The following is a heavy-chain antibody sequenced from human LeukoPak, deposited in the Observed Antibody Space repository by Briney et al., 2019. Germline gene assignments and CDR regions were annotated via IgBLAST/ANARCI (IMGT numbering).Heavy chain of an antibody. Sequence: SGPRLVHPSEPLSLTYTVSGGSINGYSWTWIRQPPGKGLEWIGYIYYSGNTNYNPSLKSRVSLSVHTSKNQFSLRLSSVTAADTAIYYCARRRLGDAFDVWGQGTMVAVSS. CDR1: GGSINGYS. J-gene: IGHJ3*01. V-gene: IGHV4-59*08. CDR2: IYYSGNT. CDR3: ARRRLGDAFDV. D-gene: IGHD3-16*01.